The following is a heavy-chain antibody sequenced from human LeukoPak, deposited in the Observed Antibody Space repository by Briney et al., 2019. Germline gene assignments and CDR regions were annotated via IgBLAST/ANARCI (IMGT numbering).Heavy chain of an antibody. CDR2: IYYSGSS. D-gene: IGHD2-2*01. J-gene: IGHJ4*02. V-gene: IGHV4-59*12. Sequence: SETLSLTCTVSGGSISSYYWSWIRQPPGKGLEWIGYIYYSGSSNCNPSLKSRVTISGDTSKNQFSLKLSSVTAAGTAVYYCARELPSTQIGFDYWGQGTLVTVSS. CDR3: ARELPSTQIGFDY. CDR1: GGSISSYY.